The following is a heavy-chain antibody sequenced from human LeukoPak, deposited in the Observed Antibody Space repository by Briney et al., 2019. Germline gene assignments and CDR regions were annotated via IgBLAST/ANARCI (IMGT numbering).Heavy chain of an antibody. D-gene: IGHD6-19*01. CDR3: ARRSGIAVAGAFDY. V-gene: IGHV3-21*04. J-gene: IGHJ4*02. CDR1: GLTFNNYW. Sequence: PGGSLRLSCAASGLTFNNYWMSWVRQAPGKGLEWVSSISSSSSYIYYADSVKGRFTISRDNSKNTLYLQMNSLRAEDTAVYYCARRSGIAVAGAFDYWGQGTLVTVSS. CDR2: ISSSSSYI.